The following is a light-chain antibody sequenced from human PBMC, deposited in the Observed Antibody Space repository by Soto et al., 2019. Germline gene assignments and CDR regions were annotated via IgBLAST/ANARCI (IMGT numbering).Light chain of an antibody. CDR2: GAS. CDR1: QSVSSS. CDR3: QQYTNWLT. V-gene: IGKV3-15*01. J-gene: IGKJ4*01. Sequence: EIVMTQSPATLSVSPGERVTLSCRASQSVSSSLAWYQQKPGQAPRLLIYGASTRDTGIPARFSGSGSGTDFTLTISSLQSEDFAVYYCQQYTNWLTFGGGTKVEIK.